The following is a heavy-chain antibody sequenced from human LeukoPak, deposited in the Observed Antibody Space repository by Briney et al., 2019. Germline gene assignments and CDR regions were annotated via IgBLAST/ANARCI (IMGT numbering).Heavy chain of an antibody. CDR3: ARDREDCSSTSCYEARTGAFDI. V-gene: IGHV1-8*01. D-gene: IGHD2-2*01. CDR2: MNPNSGNT. Sequence: ASVKVSCKASGYTSTSYDINWVRQATGQGLEWMGWMNPNSGNTGYAQKFQGRVTMTRNTSISTAYMELSSLRSEDTAVYYCARDREDCSSTSCYEARTGAFDIWGQGTMVTVSS. CDR1: GYTSTSYD. J-gene: IGHJ3*02.